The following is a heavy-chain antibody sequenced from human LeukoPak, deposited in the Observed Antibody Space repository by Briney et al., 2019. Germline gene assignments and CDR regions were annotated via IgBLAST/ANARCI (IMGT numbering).Heavy chain of an antibody. Sequence: GASVQVSCKASGYTFTKYGVSWVRQAPGQGLEWMGWISAYNGDIKYAQRGKGRVTMTTDTSTSTVYMELRSLRSDDTAVYYCARESGSDAFDIWGQGTMVTVSS. J-gene: IGHJ3*02. V-gene: IGHV1-18*01. CDR3: ARESGSDAFDI. CDR2: ISAYNGDI. CDR1: GYTFTKYG.